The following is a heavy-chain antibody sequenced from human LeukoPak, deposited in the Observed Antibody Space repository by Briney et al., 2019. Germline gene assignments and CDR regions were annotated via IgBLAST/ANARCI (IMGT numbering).Heavy chain of an antibody. Sequence: SVKVSCKASGGTFSSYAISWVRQAPGQGLEWMGGIIPIFGTANYAQKFQGRVTIAADKSTNTAYMELSSLRSEDTAVYYCASRPRDIVATITDYWGQGTLVTVSS. CDR1: GGTFSSYA. D-gene: IGHD5-12*01. V-gene: IGHV1-69*06. CDR3: ASRPRDIVATITDY. CDR2: IIPIFGTA. J-gene: IGHJ4*02.